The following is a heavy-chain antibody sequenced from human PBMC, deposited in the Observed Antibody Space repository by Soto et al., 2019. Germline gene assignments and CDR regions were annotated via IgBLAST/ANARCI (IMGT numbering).Heavy chain of an antibody. D-gene: IGHD3-3*01. V-gene: IGHV5-51*01. J-gene: IGHJ6*02. CDR1: GYSFTSYW. CDR2: IYPGDSDT. CDR3: ARRPIFGVGIRDNGMDV. Sequence: GESLNISCKGSGYSFTSYWLGWVRQMPGKGLEWMGIIYPGDSDTRCSPSFQGQVTISADKSISTAYLQWSSLKASDTAMYYCARRPIFGVGIRDNGMDVWGQGTTVSVSS.